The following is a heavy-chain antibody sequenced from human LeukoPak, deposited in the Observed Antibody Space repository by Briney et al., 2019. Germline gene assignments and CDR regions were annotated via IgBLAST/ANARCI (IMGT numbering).Heavy chain of an antibody. Sequence: GGSLRLSCAASGFTFSSYSMNWVRQAPGKGLEWVSSISSSSSYIYYADSVKGRITISRDNDKNSLYLQMNSLRAEDTAVYYCARDGATISFDYWGQGTLVTVSS. CDR1: GFTFSSYS. J-gene: IGHJ4*02. CDR2: ISSSSSYI. D-gene: IGHD5-12*01. V-gene: IGHV3-21*01. CDR3: ARDGATISFDY.